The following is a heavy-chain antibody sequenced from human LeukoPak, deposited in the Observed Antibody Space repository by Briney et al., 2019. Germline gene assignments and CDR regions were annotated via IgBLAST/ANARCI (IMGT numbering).Heavy chain of an antibody. V-gene: IGHV1-46*01. Sequence: ASVKVSCKASGYTFTTYGISWVRQAPGQGLEWMGIINPSGGSTSYAQKFQGRVTMTRDTSTSTVYMELSSLRSEDTAVYYCAREEAVAGRSYFDYWGQGTLVTVSS. CDR1: GYTFTTYG. CDR2: INPSGGST. CDR3: AREEAVAGRSYFDY. D-gene: IGHD6-19*01. J-gene: IGHJ4*02.